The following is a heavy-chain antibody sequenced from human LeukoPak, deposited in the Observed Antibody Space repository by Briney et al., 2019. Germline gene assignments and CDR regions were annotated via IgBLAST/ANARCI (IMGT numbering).Heavy chain of an antibody. D-gene: IGHD2-2*02. CDR3: ARDSIIPYYGMDV. Sequence: GGSLRLSCAASGFTFDDYAMHWVRQAPGKGLEWVSGISWNSGSIGYADSVKGRFTISRDNAQNSLYLQMNSLRAEDTAVYYCARDSIIPYYGMDVWGQGTTVTVSS. CDR2: ISWNSGSI. V-gene: IGHV3-9*01. J-gene: IGHJ6*02. CDR1: GFTFDDYA.